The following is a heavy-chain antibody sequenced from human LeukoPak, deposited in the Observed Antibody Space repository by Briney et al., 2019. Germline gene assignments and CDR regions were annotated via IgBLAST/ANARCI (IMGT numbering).Heavy chain of an antibody. CDR2: ISSSSYI. V-gene: IGHV3-21*06. D-gene: IGHD1-1*01. J-gene: IGHJ4*02. CDR3: VIAERRSPIDY. CDR1: GFTFSSYS. Sequence: GGSLRLSCAASGFTFSSYSMNWVRQAPGKGLEWVSSISSSSYIYYADSVKGRFTISRDNAKNLLYLQMNSLRAEDTAVYYCVIAERRSPIDYWGQGTLVTVSS.